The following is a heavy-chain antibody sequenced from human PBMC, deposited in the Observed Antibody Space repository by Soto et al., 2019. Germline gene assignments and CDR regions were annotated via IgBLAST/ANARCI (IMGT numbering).Heavy chain of an antibody. CDR1: GFTFSSYG. J-gene: IGHJ4*02. D-gene: IGHD3-10*01. Sequence: GGSLRLSCAASGFTFSSYGMHWVRQAPGKGLEWVAVISYDGSNKYYADSVKGRFTITRDNSKNTLYLQMNSLRAEDTAVYYCAKGLWLGQQPEGSSPPFDYWGQGTLVTVSS. CDR3: AKGLWLGQQPEGSSPPFDY. CDR2: ISYDGSNK. V-gene: IGHV3-30*18.